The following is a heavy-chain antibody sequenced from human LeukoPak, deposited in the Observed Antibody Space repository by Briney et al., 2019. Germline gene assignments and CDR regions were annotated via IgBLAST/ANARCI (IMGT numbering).Heavy chain of an antibody. J-gene: IGHJ4*02. CDR1: GFTFSSYG. Sequence: GGSLRLSCAASGFTFSSYGMSWVRQAPGKGLEWVSAISGSGGSTYYADSVKGRFTISRDNSKNTLYLQMNSLRAEDTAVYYCAKGRSSWSAFDYWGQGTLVTVSS. V-gene: IGHV3-23*01. CDR3: AKGRSSWSAFDY. D-gene: IGHD6-13*01. CDR2: ISGSGGST.